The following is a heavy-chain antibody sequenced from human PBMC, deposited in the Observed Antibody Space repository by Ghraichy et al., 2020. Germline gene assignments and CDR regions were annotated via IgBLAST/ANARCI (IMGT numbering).Heavy chain of an antibody. D-gene: IGHD3-22*01. J-gene: IGHJ4*02. CDR3: ASHFDTGGSYRGY. CDR2: IYNSGST. V-gene: IGHV4-59*11. Sequence: SETLSLTCTVSGVSISSLYCSWIRQPPGKGLEWMGYIYNSGSTYYNPSLKSPVTISLDTSKNQFSLKPTSVTAADTAVYYCASHFDTGGSYRGYWGQGILVTVSS. CDR1: GVSISSLY.